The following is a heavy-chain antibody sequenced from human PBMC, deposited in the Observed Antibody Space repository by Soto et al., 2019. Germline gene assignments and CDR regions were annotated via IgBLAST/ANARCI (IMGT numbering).Heavy chain of an antibody. CDR2: ISSGGGST. V-gene: IGHV3-11*01. CDR3: ARGRGWGNGYGSYWFDP. Sequence: QVQLVESGGGLVKPGGSLRLSCAASGFIFSDYYMNWIRRAPGKGLEWVSYISSGGGSTYYADSVKGRFTISRDNAKNSLYLQMNSLRADDTAVYYCARGRGWGNGYGSYWFDPWGQGTLVTVSS. CDR1: GFIFSDYY. D-gene: IGHD5-18*01. J-gene: IGHJ5*02.